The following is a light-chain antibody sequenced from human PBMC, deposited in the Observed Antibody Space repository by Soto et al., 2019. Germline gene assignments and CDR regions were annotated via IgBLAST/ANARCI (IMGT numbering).Light chain of an antibody. J-gene: IGKJ2*01. CDR2: AAS. V-gene: IGKV1-39*01. CDR1: QSIRYY. Sequence: DIQMTQSPSSLSASVGDRVTITCRASQSIRYYLNWYQQKPGKAPKLLIYAASSLQSGVPSRFSSSGSGTDFTLTISSLQPEDFATYYCQQSYSTPQTPFGQGTKLEIK. CDR3: QQSYSTPQTP.